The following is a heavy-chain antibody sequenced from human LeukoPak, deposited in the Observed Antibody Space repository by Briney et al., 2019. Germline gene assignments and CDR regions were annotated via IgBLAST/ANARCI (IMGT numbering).Heavy chain of an antibody. CDR2: IWYDGSNK. V-gene: IGHV3-33*01. CDR1: GFTFSSYG. J-gene: IGHJ4*02. D-gene: IGHD2-15*01. Sequence: PGRSLRLSCAASGFTFSSYGMHWVRQAPGKGLEWVAVIWYDGSNKYYADSVKGRFTISRDNSKNTLYLQMNSLRAEDTAVYYCARGLADVVVVAATLDYWGQGTLVTVSS. CDR3: ARGLADVVVVAATLDY.